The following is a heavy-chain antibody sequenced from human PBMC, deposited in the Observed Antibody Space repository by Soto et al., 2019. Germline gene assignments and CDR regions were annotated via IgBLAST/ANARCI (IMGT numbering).Heavy chain of an antibody. V-gene: IGHV3-23*01. CDR2: IRGDGGQT. CDR1: GFTFTSYG. CDR3: ARDVGLDSDDFFAY. D-gene: IGHD3-9*01. Sequence: GGSLRLSCTASGFTFTSYGMGWVRQAPGKGLQWVSTIRGDGGQTHYTDSVKGRFSISRDNSKNTVYLQMGSLRAEDTAMYFCARDVGLDSDDFFAYWGQGTQVTVPS. J-gene: IGHJ4*02.